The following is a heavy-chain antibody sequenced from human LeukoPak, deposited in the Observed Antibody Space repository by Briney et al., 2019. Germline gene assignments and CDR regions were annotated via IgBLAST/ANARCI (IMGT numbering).Heavy chain of an antibody. CDR1: GFTVSRNY. CDR2: IYSGGST. V-gene: IGHV3-66*01. D-gene: IGHD4-17*01. CDR3: AGSSVTTSEYFQH. J-gene: IGHJ1*01. Sequence: GGSLRLSCAASGFTVSRNYMSWVRQAPGKGLEWASVIYSGGSTYYADSVKGRFTISRDNSKNTLYLQMNSLRAEDTAVYYCAGSSVTTSEYFQHWGQGTLVTVSS.